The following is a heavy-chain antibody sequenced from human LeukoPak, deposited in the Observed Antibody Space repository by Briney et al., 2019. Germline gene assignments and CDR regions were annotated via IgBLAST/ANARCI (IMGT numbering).Heavy chain of an antibody. V-gene: IGHV3-21*01. D-gene: IGHD2-15*01. CDR3: ARVPNIVGGSGMDV. Sequence: GGSLRLSCAASGFTFSSYSMNWVRQAPGKGLGWVSSISSSSTSIYYADSVKGRFTISRDNAKNSLYPQMNSLRAEDTAVYYCARVPNIVGGSGMDVWGKGTTVTVSS. CDR2: ISSSSTSI. CDR1: GFTFSSYS. J-gene: IGHJ6*04.